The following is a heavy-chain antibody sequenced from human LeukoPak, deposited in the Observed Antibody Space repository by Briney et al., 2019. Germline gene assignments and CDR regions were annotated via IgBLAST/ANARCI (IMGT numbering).Heavy chain of an antibody. V-gene: IGHV3-23*01. CDR2: ISASGGST. D-gene: IGHD2-15*01. CDR3: AKSEQRYCSGGSCPLSAFDI. J-gene: IGHJ3*02. CDR1: GFTFSSYA. Sequence: QPGGSLRLSCAASGFTFSSYAMSWVRQAPGKGLEWVSAISASGGSTYYADSVKGRFTISRDSPKNTLYLQINSLRAEDTAVYYCAKSEQRYCSGGSCPLSAFDIWGQGTMVTVSS.